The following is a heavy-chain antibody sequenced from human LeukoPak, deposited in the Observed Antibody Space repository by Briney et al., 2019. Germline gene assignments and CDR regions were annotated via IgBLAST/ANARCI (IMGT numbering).Heavy chain of an antibody. CDR2: ISAYNGNT. J-gene: IGHJ4*02. Sequence: ASVKVSCKASGYTFTSYGISWVRQAPGQGLEWMGWISAYNGNTNYAQKLHDRVTMTTDTSTSTAYMELRSLRSDDTAVYYCARVWHEYSSSWYYFDYWGQGTLVTVSS. CDR1: GYTFTSYG. V-gene: IGHV1-18*01. CDR3: ARVWHEYSSSWYYFDY. D-gene: IGHD6-13*01.